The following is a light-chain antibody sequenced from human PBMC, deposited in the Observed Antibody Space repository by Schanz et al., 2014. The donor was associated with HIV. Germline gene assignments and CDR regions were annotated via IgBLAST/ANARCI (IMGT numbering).Light chain of an antibody. CDR1: SSDVGGYNY. V-gene: IGLV2-14*03. CDR2: DVS. J-gene: IGLJ3*02. Sequence: QSALTQPASVSGSPGQSITISCTGTSSDVGGYNYVSWYQQHPGIAPKLMIYDVSNRPSGVSSRFSGSKSGNTASLTISGLQAEDEGDYYCCSYTTSTTRVFGGGTKLTVL. CDR3: CSYTTSTTRV.